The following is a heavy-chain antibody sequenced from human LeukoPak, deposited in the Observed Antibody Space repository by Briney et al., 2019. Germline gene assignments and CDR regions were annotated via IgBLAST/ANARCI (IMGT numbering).Heavy chain of an antibody. J-gene: IGHJ5*02. Sequence: RGSLRLSCAAPVFTFSFYWTHSVRPAPGKGPVSVSRMKSDGSRTSYADSVKGRFTISRDNAKNTLYLQMNSLRAEDTAVYYCARDLNTCFDPWGQGTLVTVSS. CDR2: MKSDGSRT. V-gene: IGHV3-74*01. CDR3: ARDLNTCFDP. CDR1: VFTFSFYW.